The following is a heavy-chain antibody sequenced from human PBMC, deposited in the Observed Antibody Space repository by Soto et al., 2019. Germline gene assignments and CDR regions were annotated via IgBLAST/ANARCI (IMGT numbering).Heavy chain of an antibody. D-gene: IGHD4-17*01. V-gene: IGHV5-51*01. CDR2: IYPGDSDT. J-gene: IGHJ4*02. CDR1: GYSFTSYW. CDR3: ARLSGDYGATHYYFDY. Sequence: GESLKISCKGSGYSFTSYWIGWVRQMPGKGLEWMGIIYPGDSDTRYSPSFQGQVTISADKSISTAYLQWSSLKASDTAMYYCARLSGDYGATHYYFDYWGQGTLFTVSS.